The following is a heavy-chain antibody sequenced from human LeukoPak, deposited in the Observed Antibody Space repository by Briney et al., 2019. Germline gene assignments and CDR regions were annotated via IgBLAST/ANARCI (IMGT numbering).Heavy chain of an antibody. CDR1: GVTFSTFA. J-gene: IGHJ4*02. CDR2: IFPSGGEI. CDR3: ATYRQVLLPFES. D-gene: IGHD2-8*02. Sequence: GGSLRLSCAASGVTFSTFAMIWVRQPPGKGLEWVSSIFPSGGEIHYADSVRGRFTISRDNSKSTLSLQMNSLSAEDTAIYYCATYRQVLLPFESWGQGTLVPVSS. V-gene: IGHV3-23*01.